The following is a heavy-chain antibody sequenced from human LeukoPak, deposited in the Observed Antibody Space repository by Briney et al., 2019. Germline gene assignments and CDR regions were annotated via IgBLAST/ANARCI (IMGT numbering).Heavy chain of an antibody. V-gene: IGHV3-23*01. CDR2: ISGSGDNT. D-gene: IGHD3-22*01. CDR3: AKGSYYDSSGSFYFGY. CDR1: GFTFSSYA. Sequence: GGSLRLSCAASGFTFSSYAMSWVRQAPGKGLEWVSGISGSGDNTYYADSVKGRFTISRDNSKNTLYVQVNSLGTEDTAAYHCAKGSYYDSSGSFYFGYWGQGTLVTVSS. J-gene: IGHJ4*02.